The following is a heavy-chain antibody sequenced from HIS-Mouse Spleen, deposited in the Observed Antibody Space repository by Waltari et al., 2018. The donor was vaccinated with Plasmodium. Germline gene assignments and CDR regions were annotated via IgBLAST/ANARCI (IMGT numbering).Heavy chain of an antibody. CDR3: AKAQGVINFDY. J-gene: IGHJ4*02. V-gene: IGHV3-30*18. CDR2: ISYDGSNK. D-gene: IGHD3-16*01. Sequence: QVQLVESGGGVVQPGRSLRLSCAACGFSLVRYGRHWGRQDPGKGLEWVAVISYDGSNKYYADSVKGRFTISRDNSKNTLYLQMNSLRAEDTAVYYCAKAQGVINFDYWGQGTLVTVSS. CDR1: GFSLVRYG.